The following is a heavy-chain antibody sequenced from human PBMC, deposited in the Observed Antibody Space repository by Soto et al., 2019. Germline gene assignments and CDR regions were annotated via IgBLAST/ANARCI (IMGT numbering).Heavy chain of an antibody. Sequence: QVQLVESGGGLVKPGGSLRLSCSASGVTFRDFYRSWVRQTPGKGLEWVSLISNSGDYTSYADSVKGRFTISRDNAKNSLHLQMHSLTAEDTAVYYCAKVGVTYDFDYWGQGTLVTVSS. CDR2: ISNSGDYT. J-gene: IGHJ4*02. CDR1: GVTFRDFY. V-gene: IGHV3-11*05. CDR3: AKVGVTYDFDY. D-gene: IGHD2-8*01.